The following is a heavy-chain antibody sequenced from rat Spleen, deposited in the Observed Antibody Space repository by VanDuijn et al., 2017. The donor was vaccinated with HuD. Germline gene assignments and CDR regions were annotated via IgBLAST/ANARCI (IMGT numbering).Heavy chain of an antibody. CDR2: ITNPGDST. CDR1: GFTFSNYY. J-gene: IGHJ2*01. CDR3: AVSGYGY. V-gene: IGHV5-25*01. Sequence: EVQLVESGGGLVQPGRSMKLSCAASGFTFSNYYMAWVRQAPTEGLEWIASITNPGDSTFYPDSVQGRFTISRDNAENTVYLQMNSLRSEDTATYYCAVSGYGYWGQGVMVTVSS. D-gene: IGHD4-3*01.